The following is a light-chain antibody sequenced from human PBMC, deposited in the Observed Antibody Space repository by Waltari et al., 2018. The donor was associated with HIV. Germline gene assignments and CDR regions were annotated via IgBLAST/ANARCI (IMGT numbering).Light chain of an antibody. J-gene: IGKJ4*01. V-gene: IGKV3-20*01. CDR2: GAS. Sequence: EIVLTQSPGTLSLSPGARATLSCRATQSISGSYLAWYQQKPGQAPRLLIYGASSRATGIPDRYSGSGSGTDFTLTISRLEPEDFAVYFCQQYGSSPPLTFGGGTKVEIK. CDR3: QQYGSSPPLT. CDR1: QSISGSY.